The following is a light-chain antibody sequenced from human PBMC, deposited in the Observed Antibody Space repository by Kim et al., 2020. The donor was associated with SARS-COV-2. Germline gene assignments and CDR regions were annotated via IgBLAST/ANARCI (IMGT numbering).Light chain of an antibody. V-gene: IGKV1-12*01. J-gene: IGKJ2*01. Sequence: DIQMTQSPSSLSASIGDRVSITCRASQPVATWVAWYQQKPGKAPDLLIYSASSLQSGVSSRFSGSGSGTLFTLTISSLQRDDFATYFCQQADTLPFTFGQGTKLEI. CDR2: SAS. CDR1: QPVATW. CDR3: QQADTLPFT.